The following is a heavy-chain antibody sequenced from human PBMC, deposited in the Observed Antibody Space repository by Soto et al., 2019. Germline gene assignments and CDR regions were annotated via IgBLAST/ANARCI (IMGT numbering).Heavy chain of an antibody. CDR2: ISYDGSNK. CDR1: GFTFSSKG. V-gene: IGHV3-30*18. J-gene: IGHJ6*02. Sequence: LKRSCAVSGFTFSSKGMHWVRQAPGKGLEWVAVISYDGSNKYYADSVKGRFTISRDNSKNTLYLQMNSLRAEDTAVYYCAKDYIIAAAGTAHGYYYCYGMDVWGQGTTVTVSS. D-gene: IGHD6-13*01. CDR3: AKDYIIAAAGTAHGYYYCYGMDV.